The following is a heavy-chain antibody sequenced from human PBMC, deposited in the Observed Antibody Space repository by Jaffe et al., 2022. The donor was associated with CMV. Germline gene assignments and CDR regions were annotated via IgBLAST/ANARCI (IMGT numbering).Heavy chain of an antibody. D-gene: IGHD3-3*02. V-gene: IGHV4-34*01. J-gene: IGHJ6*03. CDR2: INHSGST. Sequence: QVQLQQWGAGLLKPSETLSLTCAVYGGSFSGYYWSWIRQPPGKGLEWIGEINHSGSTNYNPSLKSRVTISVDTSKNQFSLKLSSVTAADTAVYYCARVLASAYYYYYMDVWGKGTTVTVSS. CDR1: GGSFSGYY. CDR3: ARVLASAYYYYYMDV.